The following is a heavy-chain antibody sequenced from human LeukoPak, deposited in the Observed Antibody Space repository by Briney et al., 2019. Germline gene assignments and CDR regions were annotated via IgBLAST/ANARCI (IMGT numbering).Heavy chain of an antibody. Sequence: ASVKVSCKASGYTFTTYYMHWVRQAPGQGFEWMGWITPNSGGTNYAKKFQGRVTMTTDTSINTAYMDLSSLRSDDTAMYYCASSNIVATWGIDYWGQGTLVTVSS. CDR2: ITPNSGGT. CDR3: ASSNIVATWGIDY. CDR1: GYTFTTYY. D-gene: IGHD5-12*01. J-gene: IGHJ4*02. V-gene: IGHV1-2*02.